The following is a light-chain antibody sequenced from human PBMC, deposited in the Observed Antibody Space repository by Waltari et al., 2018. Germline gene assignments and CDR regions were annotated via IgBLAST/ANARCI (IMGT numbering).Light chain of an antibody. CDR2: DAS. V-gene: IGKV3-11*01. CDR1: QSVSTY. Sequence: EIVLTQSPATLSLSPGERATLSCRASQSVSTYLAWYQHKPGQAPRLLIYDASNRATGIPARLSGSGSGTDFTLTISSLEPEDIAVYYCQQRGAFGPGTKVEIK. CDR3: QQRGA. J-gene: IGKJ3*01.